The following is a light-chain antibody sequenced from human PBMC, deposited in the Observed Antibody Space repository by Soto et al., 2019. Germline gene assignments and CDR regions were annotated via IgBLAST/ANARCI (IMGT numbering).Light chain of an antibody. J-gene: IGKJ3*01. CDR1: QDISNW. CDR3: QQANSFPAFT. Sequence: DIQMTQSPSSVSASVGDRVIITCRASQDISNWLAWYQQKPGNAPKLLIYATSTLQTGVPSRFSGSGSGTEFTLTINNLQPEDFATYYCQQANSFPAFTFGPGTEVDVK. V-gene: IGKV1-12*01. CDR2: ATS.